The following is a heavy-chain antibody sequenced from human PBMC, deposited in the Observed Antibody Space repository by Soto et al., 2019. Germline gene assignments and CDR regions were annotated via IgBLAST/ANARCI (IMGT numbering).Heavy chain of an antibody. V-gene: IGHV3-30*18. CDR2: RSYDGSKN. D-gene: IGHD3-22*01. Sequence: HPGGSLRLSCAASGFTFSSCGMHWVRQAPGKGLERVSVRSYDGSKNYYADSLKGRFTISRDNSKNTLYLQMNSLRAADTAVYYCAKAHISPWYYDSSGSFPPDPWGQGTLVTVSS. J-gene: IGHJ5*02. CDR3: AKAHISPWYYDSSGSFPPDP. CDR1: GFTFSSCG.